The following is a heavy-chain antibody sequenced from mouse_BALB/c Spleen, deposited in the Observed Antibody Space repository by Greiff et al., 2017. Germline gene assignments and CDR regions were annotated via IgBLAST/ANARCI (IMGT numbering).Heavy chain of an antibody. CDR2: INPSSGYT. Sequence: QVQLKESAAELARPGASVKMSCKASGYTFTSYTMHWVKQRPGQGLEWIGYINPSSGYTEYNQKFKDKTTLTADKSSSTAYMQLSSLTSEDSAVYYCARSKAGTWYFDVWGAGTTVTVSS. D-gene: IGHD4-1*01. CDR3: ARSKAGTWYFDV. CDR1: GYTFTSYT. V-gene: IGHV1-4*02. J-gene: IGHJ1*01.